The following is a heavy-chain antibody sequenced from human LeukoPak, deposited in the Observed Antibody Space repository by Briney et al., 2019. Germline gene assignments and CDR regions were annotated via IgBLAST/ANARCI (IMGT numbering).Heavy chain of an antibody. Sequence: PGGSLRLSCAASGFTFSSYWMDWVRQAPGKGLVWVSRINSDGSSTSYADSVKGRFTISRDNAKNTLYLQMNSLRAEDTAVYYCAREAETEALGYWGQGTLVTVSS. D-gene: IGHD1-14*01. V-gene: IGHV3-74*01. CDR3: AREAETEALGY. CDR2: INSDGSST. CDR1: GFTFSSYW. J-gene: IGHJ4*02.